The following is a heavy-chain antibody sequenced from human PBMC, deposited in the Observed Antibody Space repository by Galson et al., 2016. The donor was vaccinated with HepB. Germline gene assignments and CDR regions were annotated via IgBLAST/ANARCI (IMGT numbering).Heavy chain of an antibody. D-gene: IGHD4-17*01. CDR3: ARYLGGDYPNIDY. Sequence: SLRLSCAASGFTFSNYAIHWVRQAPGKGLEWVAVISYDGDNIYYADSVKGRFTISRDNSKNTLYLQMNSLRAEDTAVYYCARYLGGDYPNIDYWGQGTLVTVSS. CDR2: ISYDGDNI. J-gene: IGHJ4*02. CDR1: GFTFSNYA. V-gene: IGHV3-30-3*01.